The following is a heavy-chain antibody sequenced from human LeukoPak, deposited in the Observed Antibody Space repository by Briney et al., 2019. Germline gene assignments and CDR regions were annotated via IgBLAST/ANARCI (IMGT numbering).Heavy chain of an antibody. CDR3: ARDRPSSGDTIIPFDY. D-gene: IGHD2-21*02. Sequence: PGRSLRLSCAASGFTFSSYSMNWVRQAPGKGLEWVSSISSSSSYIYYADSVKGRFTISRDNAKNSLYLQMNSLRAEDTAVYYCARDRPSSGDTIIPFDYWGQGTLVTVSS. CDR2: ISSSSSYI. J-gene: IGHJ4*02. V-gene: IGHV3-21*01. CDR1: GFTFSSYS.